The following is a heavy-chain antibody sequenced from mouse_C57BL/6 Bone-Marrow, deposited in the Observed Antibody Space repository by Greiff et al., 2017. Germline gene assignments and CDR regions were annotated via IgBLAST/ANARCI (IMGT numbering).Heavy chain of an antibody. CDR2: INPNNGGT. Sequence: VQLQQSGPELVKPGASVKMSCKASGYTFTDYNMHWVKQSHGKSLEWIGYINPNNGGTSYNQKFKGKATLTVNKSSSTAYMELRSLTSEDSSVYYCASRQPNLDGFHYWRQGTTLTASS. CDR1: GYTFTDYN. J-gene: IGHJ2*01. D-gene: IGHD4-1*01. V-gene: IGHV1-22*01. CDR3: ASRQPNLDGFHY.